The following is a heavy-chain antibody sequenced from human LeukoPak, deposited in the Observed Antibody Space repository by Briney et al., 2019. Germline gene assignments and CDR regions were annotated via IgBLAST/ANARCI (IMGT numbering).Heavy chain of an antibody. D-gene: IGHD5-18*01. CDR2: INTNTGNP. J-gene: IGHJ4*02. Sequence: ASVKVSCKASGYTFTSYAMNWVRQAPGQGLEWMGWINTNTGNPTYAQGFTGRFVFSLDTSVSTAYLQISSLKAEDTAVYYCARRGPTSGYSYGYDYWGQGTLVTVSS. CDR1: GYTFTSYA. CDR3: ARRGPTSGYSYGYDY. V-gene: IGHV7-4-1*02.